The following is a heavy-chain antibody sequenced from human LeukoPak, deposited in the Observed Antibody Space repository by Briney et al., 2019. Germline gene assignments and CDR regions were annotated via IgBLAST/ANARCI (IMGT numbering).Heavy chain of an antibody. Sequence: SETLSLTCAVYGGSFSGYSWIWIRQPPGKGLEWIGEIYHSGSTNYSPSLKSRVTISVDTSKNQFSLKLSSVTAADTAVYYCASCLSYYYDSSGHQVRDAFDIWGQGTMVTVSS. D-gene: IGHD3-22*01. CDR2: IYHSGST. V-gene: IGHV4-34*01. J-gene: IGHJ3*02. CDR3: ASCLSYYYDSSGHQVRDAFDI. CDR1: GGSFSGYS.